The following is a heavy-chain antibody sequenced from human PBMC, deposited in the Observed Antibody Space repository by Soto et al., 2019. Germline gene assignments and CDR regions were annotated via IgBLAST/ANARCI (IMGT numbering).Heavy chain of an antibody. CDR2: IYDGGRT. Sequence: QVQLQESGPGLVKPSQTLSLTCTVSGGSISTVDYWWSWIRQSPDMGLEWIGHIYDGGRTYNNPSLASRVTMSVDTSKSKLSLTLSSVSAADTAVYYCARGPSGDKVDSWGQGTLVTVSS. CDR3: ARGPSGDKVDS. CDR1: GGSISTVDYW. D-gene: IGHD7-27*01. V-gene: IGHV4-30-4*01. J-gene: IGHJ4*02.